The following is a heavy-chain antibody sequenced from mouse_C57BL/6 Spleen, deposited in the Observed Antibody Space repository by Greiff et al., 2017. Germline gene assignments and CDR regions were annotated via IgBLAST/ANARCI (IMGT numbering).Heavy chain of an antibody. D-gene: IGHD2-5*01. CDR2: ISAGGSYT. CDR1: GFTFSSYA. CDR3: ARGYSNFSYFDY. J-gene: IGHJ2*01. Sequence: EVKLMESGGGLVKPGGSLKLSCAASGFTFSSYAMSWVRQTPEKRLEWVATISAGGSYTSYPDNVKGRCTISRDNAKNNLYLQLSHLKSEDTAMYYCARGYSNFSYFDYWGQGTTLTVSA. V-gene: IGHV5-4*03.